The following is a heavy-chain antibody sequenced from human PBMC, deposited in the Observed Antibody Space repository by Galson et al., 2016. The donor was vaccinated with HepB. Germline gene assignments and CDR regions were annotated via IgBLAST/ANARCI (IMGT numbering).Heavy chain of an antibody. D-gene: IGHD3-10*01. J-gene: IGHJ6*02. Sequence: CAISGDSVYNNGAAWVWVRQSPSRGLEWLGRTFYRSTWENHYAGSVKNRITISPDTSRNQFSLHLNSVTPEDTAVYYCARAVMLGRGMDVWGQGTTVAVSS. CDR3: ARAVMLGRGMDV. V-gene: IGHV6-1*01. CDR2: TFYRSTWEN. CDR1: GDSVYNNGAA.